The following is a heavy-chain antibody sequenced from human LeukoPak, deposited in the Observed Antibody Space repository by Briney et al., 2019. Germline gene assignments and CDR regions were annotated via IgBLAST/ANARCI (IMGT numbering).Heavy chain of an antibody. V-gene: IGHV3-30*18. J-gene: IGHJ4*02. CDR1: GFTFSSYG. CDR2: ISYDGSNK. Sequence: GGSLRLSCAASGFTFSSYGMHWVRQAPGKGLEWVAVISYDGSNKYYADSVKGRFTISRDNSKNTLYLQMNSLRAEDTAVYYCAKEYYYDGSGYYWGQGTLVTVSS. CDR3: AKEYYYDGSGYY. D-gene: IGHD3-22*01.